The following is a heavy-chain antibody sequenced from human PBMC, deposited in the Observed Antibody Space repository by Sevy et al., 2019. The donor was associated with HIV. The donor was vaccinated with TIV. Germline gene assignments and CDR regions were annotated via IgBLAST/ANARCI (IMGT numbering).Heavy chain of an antibody. CDR1: GFIFSDYA. J-gene: IGHJ2*01. CDR2: ISGGDDST. Sequence: GGSLRLSCAASGFIFSDYAMSWVRQAPGKGLEWVSSISGGDDSTYYADSVKGRFTVSRDNSKNTLYLQMNTLRAEDTALYYCAKFGDYYDSGGYYWYFDFWGPGTLVTVSS. D-gene: IGHD3-22*01. V-gene: IGHV3-23*01. CDR3: AKFGDYYDSGGYYWYFDF.